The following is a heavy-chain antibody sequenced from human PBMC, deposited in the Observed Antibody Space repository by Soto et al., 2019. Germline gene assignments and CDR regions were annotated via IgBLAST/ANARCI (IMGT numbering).Heavy chain of an antibody. J-gene: IGHJ6*03. CDR2: IYFSGST. CDR1: GGSISGCTYY. Sequence: PSETLSLTCTVSGGSISGCTYYWSWIRQPPGQGLEWIGYIYFSGSTYYNPSLKSRVIISVDTSKNQFSLRLSSVTAADTAVYYCARGDGPTKRYVWGKGTRVTVPS. CDR3: ARGDGPTKRYV. D-gene: IGHD2-21*01. V-gene: IGHV4-31*03.